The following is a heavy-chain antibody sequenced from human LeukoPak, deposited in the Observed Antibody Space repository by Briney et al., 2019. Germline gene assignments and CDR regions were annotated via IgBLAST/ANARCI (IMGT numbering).Heavy chain of an antibody. V-gene: IGHV4-59*01. J-gene: IGHJ5*02. CDR1: GGSISSYY. D-gene: IGHD3-10*01. CDR2: IYYSGST. Sequence: PSETLSLTCTVSGGSISSYYWSWIRQPPGKGLEWIGYIYYSGSTTYNPSLKSRVTISVDTSKNQFSLKLSSVTAADTAVYYCARSITMVRGATRAVWFDPWGQGTLVTVSS. CDR3: ARSITMVRGATRAVWFDP.